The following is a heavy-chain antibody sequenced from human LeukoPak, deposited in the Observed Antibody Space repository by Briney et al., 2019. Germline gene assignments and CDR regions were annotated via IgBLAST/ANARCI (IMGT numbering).Heavy chain of an antibody. CDR1: GFSFSTYW. CDR2: IDQGGSVR. J-gene: IGHJ4*02. Sequence: HPWGSLRLSCAASGFSFSTYWMSWVRQTPEKGLELVANIDQGGSVRNYMDSLKGRCTISRDNAKKSLYLEINSLRADDTAVYYCARDPESSSFDLWGRGALVTVSS. CDR3: ARDPESSSFDL. D-gene: IGHD6-13*01. V-gene: IGHV3-7*01.